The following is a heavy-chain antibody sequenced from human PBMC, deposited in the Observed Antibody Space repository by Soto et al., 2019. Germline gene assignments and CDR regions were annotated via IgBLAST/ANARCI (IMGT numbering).Heavy chain of an antibody. Sequence: DVQLVESGGGLVQPGGSLRVSCAASGFTLGSHRIQWVRQPPGKGLEWVSRIDTDGGGTSYADSAKGRFTISTDNAKNTVYLQMNGLRAEDTAVYYCATVFDLWGQGTLVTVSS. CDR3: ATVFDL. J-gene: IGHJ5*02. V-gene: IGHV3-74*01. CDR2: IDTDGGGT. CDR1: GFTLGSHR.